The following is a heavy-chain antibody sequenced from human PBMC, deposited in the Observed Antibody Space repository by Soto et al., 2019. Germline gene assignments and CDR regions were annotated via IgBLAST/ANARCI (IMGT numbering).Heavy chain of an antibody. CDR1: GFTFSSYS. J-gene: IGHJ6*03. Sequence: GGSLRLSCAASGFTFSSYSMHWVRQAPGKGLEWVAVIWYDGSNKYYADSVKGRFTISRDNSKNTLYLQMNSLRAEDTAVYYCARGGRSAYYYYMAVWGKGTTVTVSS. V-gene: IGHV3-33*08. CDR3: ARGGRSAYYYYMAV. CDR2: IWYDGSNK.